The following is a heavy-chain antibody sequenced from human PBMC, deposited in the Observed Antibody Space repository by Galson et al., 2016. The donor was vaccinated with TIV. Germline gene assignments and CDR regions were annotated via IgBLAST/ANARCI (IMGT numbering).Heavy chain of an antibody. V-gene: IGHV2-70*11. Sequence: PALVKPTQTLTLTCTFSGFSLGTSGMCVSWVRQPPGKALEWLARIAWDDDKYYSTSLKTRLTISKDTSKNKVVLMVTDVDPMDTATYFCARTRSAAAGGLDFWGQGTLVTVSS. J-gene: IGHJ4*02. CDR2: IAWDDDK. D-gene: IGHD6-13*01. CDR1: GFSLGTSGMC. CDR3: ARTRSAAAGGLDF.